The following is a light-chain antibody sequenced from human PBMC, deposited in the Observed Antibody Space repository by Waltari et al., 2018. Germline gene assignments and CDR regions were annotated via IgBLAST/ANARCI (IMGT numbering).Light chain of an antibody. V-gene: IGKV3-20*01. CDR2: DAS. CDR1: QSVGKY. J-gene: IGKJ1*01. Sequence: EIVLTHSPGTLSLSPGQRATLTCRASQSVGKYLAWYQQKPGKAPRLLIYDASTRVTGIPDRFSGSGSGTDFSLTISRLEPEDFAVYYCQKYVNIPATFGQGTKVEIK. CDR3: QKYVNIPAT.